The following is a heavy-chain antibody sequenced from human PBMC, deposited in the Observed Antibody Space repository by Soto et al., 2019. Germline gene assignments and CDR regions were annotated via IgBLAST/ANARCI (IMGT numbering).Heavy chain of an antibody. CDR1: GGSINSGGYY. J-gene: IGHJ6*02. CDR2: IYHSGST. Sequence: PSETLSLTCTVSGGSINSGGYYWSWIRQHPGKGLEWIGYIYHSGSTYYNPSLKSRVTISVDRSKNQFSLKLSSVTAADTAVYYCARSTYTSGTYHGMDVWGQGTTVTVS. D-gene: IGHD3-10*01. V-gene: IGHV4-30-2*01. CDR3: ARSTYTSGTYHGMDV.